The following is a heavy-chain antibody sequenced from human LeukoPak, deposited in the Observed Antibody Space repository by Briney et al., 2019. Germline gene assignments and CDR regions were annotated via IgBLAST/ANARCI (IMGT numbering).Heavy chain of an antibody. V-gene: IGHV4-59*01. Sequence: SENLSLTCTVSGGSISSYYWSWIRQPPGKGLEWIGYLYYDGSTNYNPSLKSRVSISVDTSKNQFSLKLSSVTAADTAVYYCARGSGSGNWYFDLWGRGTLVTVSS. CDR3: ARGSGSGNWYFDL. D-gene: IGHD2-15*01. CDR2: LYYDGST. J-gene: IGHJ2*01. CDR1: GGSISSYY.